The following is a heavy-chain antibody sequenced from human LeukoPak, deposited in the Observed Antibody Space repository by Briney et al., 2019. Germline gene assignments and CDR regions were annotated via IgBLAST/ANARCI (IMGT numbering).Heavy chain of an antibody. D-gene: IGHD3-10*01. CDR2: IWYDGSNK. V-gene: IGHV3-33*01. J-gene: IGHJ4*02. Sequence: GGSLRLSCAASGFTFSSYGMHWVRQAPGKGLEWVAVIWYDGSNKYYADSVKGRFTISRDNSKNTLYPQMNSLRAEDTAVYYCARFGSGSYYNGFDYWGQGTLVTVSS. CDR3: ARFGSGSYYNGFDY. CDR1: GFTFSSYG.